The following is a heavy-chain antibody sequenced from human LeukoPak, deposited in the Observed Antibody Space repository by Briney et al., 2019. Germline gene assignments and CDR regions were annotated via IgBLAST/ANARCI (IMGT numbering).Heavy chain of an antibody. CDR3: ARDTYSSNWYGFDP. Sequence: PGGSLRLPCAASGFTFSDYYMTWIRQAPGKGLEWVSYISSSSSYTNYADSVKGRFTISRDNAKNSLYLQMNSLRAEDTAVYYCARDTYSSNWYGFDPWGQGTLVTVSS. V-gene: IGHV3-11*05. CDR1: GFTFSDYY. CDR2: ISSSSSYT. D-gene: IGHD6-13*01. J-gene: IGHJ5*02.